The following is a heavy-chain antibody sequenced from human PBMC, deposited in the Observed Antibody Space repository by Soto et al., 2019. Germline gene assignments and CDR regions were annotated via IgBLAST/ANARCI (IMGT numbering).Heavy chain of an antibody. Sequence: ASVKVSCKVSGYTLTELSMHWVRQAPGKGLEWMGGFDPEDGETIYAQKFQGRVTMTEDTSTDTAYMELSSLRSEDTAVYYCASSLWFGELHYYFDYRGQGTLVTVSS. J-gene: IGHJ4*02. CDR2: FDPEDGET. D-gene: IGHD3-10*01. CDR3: ASSLWFGELHYYFDY. V-gene: IGHV1-24*01. CDR1: GYTLTELS.